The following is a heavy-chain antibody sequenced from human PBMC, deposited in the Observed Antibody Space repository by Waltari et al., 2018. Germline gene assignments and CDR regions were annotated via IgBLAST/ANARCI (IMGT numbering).Heavy chain of an antibody. CDR3: ATFRLAGCSSTSCYGFDP. V-gene: IGHV1-24*01. CDR2: FDPEDGET. J-gene: IGHJ5*02. CDR1: GYTLTELS. Sequence: QVQLVQSGAEVKKPGASVKVSCKVSGYTLTELSMHWVRPAPGKGLEWMGGFDPEDGETIYAQKFQGRVTMTEDTSTDTAYMELSSLRSEDTAVYYCATFRLAGCSSTSCYGFDPWGQGTLVTVSS. D-gene: IGHD2-2*01.